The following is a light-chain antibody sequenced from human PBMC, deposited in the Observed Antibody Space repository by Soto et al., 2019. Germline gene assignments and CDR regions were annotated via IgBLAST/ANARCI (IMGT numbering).Light chain of an antibody. CDR2: GAS. V-gene: IGKV3-20*01. J-gene: IGKJ5*01. CDR1: QSVSSSY. CDR3: QQYGSSPIT. Sequence: EIVLTQSPGTLSLSPGERATLSCRASQSVSSSYLAWYQQKSGQAPRLLIYGASSRATGIPDRFSGSGSGTDFTLTISRLEPEELAADYCQQYGSSPITFGQGTRLEIK.